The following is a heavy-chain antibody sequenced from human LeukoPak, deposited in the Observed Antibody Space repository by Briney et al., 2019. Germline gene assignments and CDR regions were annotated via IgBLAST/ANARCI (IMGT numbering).Heavy chain of an antibody. CDR2: IYTSGST. J-gene: IGHJ6*02. CDR3: ARDPSGYEKLGYYYGMDV. D-gene: IGHD5-12*01. V-gene: IGHV4-4*07. Sequence: SETLSLTCTVSGGSIKSYYWSWIRQPAREGPGLIWRIYTSGSTNYNPSLKSRVTMSVDTSKNQFSLKLSSVTAADTAVYYCARDPSGYEKLGYYYGMDVWGQGTTVTVSS. CDR1: GGSIKSYY.